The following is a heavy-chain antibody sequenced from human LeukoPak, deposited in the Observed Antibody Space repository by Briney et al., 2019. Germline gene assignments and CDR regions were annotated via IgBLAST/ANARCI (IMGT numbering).Heavy chain of an antibody. Sequence: ASVTVSCKASGYTFTSYGISWVRQAPGQGLEWMGWISAYNGNTNYAQKLQGRVTMTTDTSTSTAYMELRSLRSDDTAVYYCARDRVGDGYNSDWGQGTLVTVSS. D-gene: IGHD5-24*01. J-gene: IGHJ4*02. CDR2: ISAYNGNT. CDR1: GYTFTSYG. CDR3: ARDRVGDGYNSD. V-gene: IGHV1-18*01.